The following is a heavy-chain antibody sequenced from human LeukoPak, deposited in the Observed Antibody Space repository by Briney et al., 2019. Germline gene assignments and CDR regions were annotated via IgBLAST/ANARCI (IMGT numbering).Heavy chain of an antibody. CDR3: ARAYCSSTSCYAGDYFDY. D-gene: IGHD2-2*01. J-gene: IGHJ4*02. CDR1: GFTFSSYA. V-gene: IGHV3-30-3*01. Sequence: PGGSLRLSCAASGFTFSSYAMHWVRQAPGKGLEWVAVISYDGSNKYYADSVKGRFTISRDNSKNTLYLQMNSLKAEDTAVYYCARAYCSSTSCYAGDYFDYWGQGTLVTVSS. CDR2: ISYDGSNK.